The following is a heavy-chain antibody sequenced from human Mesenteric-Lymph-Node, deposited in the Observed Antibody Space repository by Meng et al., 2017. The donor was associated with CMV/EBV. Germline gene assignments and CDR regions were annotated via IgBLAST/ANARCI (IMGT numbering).Heavy chain of an antibody. CDR2: IYYSGST. D-gene: IGHD6-13*01. V-gene: IGHV4-61*01. Sequence: SETLSLTCAVSGGSVSSGSYYWSWIRQPSGKGLEWIGYIYYSGSTNYNPSLKSRVTISVDTSKNQFSLRLSSVTAADTAVYYCARDRYSSSVAFDIWGQGTMVTVSS. J-gene: IGHJ3*02. CDR1: GGSVSSGSYY. CDR3: ARDRYSSSVAFDI.